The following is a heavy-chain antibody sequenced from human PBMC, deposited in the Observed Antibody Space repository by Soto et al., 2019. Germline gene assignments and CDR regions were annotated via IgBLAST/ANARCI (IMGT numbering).Heavy chain of an antibody. J-gene: IGHJ4*02. CDR2: IKEDRSEK. CDR1: GFTFSNYW. D-gene: IGHD2-2*01. CDR3: AREIVVARGASYFDY. V-gene: IGHV3-7*04. Sequence: GGSLRLSCVGSGFTFSNYWMSWVRQAPGKGLEWVANIKEDRSEKYYVNSVEGRFTISRDNAKNSLYLQMNSLRAEDTAVYYCAREIVVARGASYFDYWGPGTLVTVSS.